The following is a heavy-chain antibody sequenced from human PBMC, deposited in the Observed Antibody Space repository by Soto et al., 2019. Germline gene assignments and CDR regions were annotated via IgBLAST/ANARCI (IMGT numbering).Heavy chain of an antibody. CDR2: IYPGDSDT. CDR1: GYSFTSYW. V-gene: IGHV5-51*01. Sequence: XESLKLSWKCSGYSFTSYWIGWVLQMPGKGLEWMGIIYPGDSDTRYSPSFQGQVTISADKSISTAYLQWSSLKASDTAVYYCARDGHDYDFWSGYHYYGMDVWGQGTTVTVSS. CDR3: ARDGHDYDFWSGYHYYGMDV. J-gene: IGHJ6*02. D-gene: IGHD3-3*01.